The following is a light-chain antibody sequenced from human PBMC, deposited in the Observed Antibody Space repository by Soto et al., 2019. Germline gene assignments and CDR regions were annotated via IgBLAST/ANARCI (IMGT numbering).Light chain of an antibody. Sequence: QSVLTQPASVSGSPGQSVTISCTGTSSDVGDYDYVSWYQQYPGKAPKLLIYEVNNRPSGISNRFSGSKSGNTASLTISGLQAEDEANYYCISYASRDTLLWVFGGGTKLTVL. CDR2: EVN. J-gene: IGLJ3*02. CDR1: SSDVGDYDY. CDR3: ISYASRDTLLWV. V-gene: IGLV2-14*01.